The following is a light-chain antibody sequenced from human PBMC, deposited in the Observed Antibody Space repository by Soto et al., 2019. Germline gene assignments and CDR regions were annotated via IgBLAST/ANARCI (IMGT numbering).Light chain of an antibody. CDR1: QSVSSY. CDR2: GAS. J-gene: IGKJ1*01. Sequence: EIVLTQSPATLSLSPGERATLSCRASQSVSSYLAWYQQKPGQAPRLLIYGASSRATGIPDRFSGSGSGTDFTLTISRLEPEDFAVYYCQQYINWPRTFGQGTKVDIK. CDR3: QQYINWPRT. V-gene: IGKV3-11*01.